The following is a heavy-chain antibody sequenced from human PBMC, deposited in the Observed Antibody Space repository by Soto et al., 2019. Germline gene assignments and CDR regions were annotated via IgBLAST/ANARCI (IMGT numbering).Heavy chain of an antibody. CDR3: TTDVYPIWFGELYYYMDV. D-gene: IGHD3-10*01. CDR2: IKSKTDGGTT. CDR1: GFTFSNAW. J-gene: IGHJ6*03. V-gene: IGHV3-15*01. Sequence: GGSLRLSCAASGFTFSNAWMSWVRQAPGKGLEWVGRIKSKTDGGTTDYAAPVKGRFTISRDDSKNTLYLQMNSLKTEDTAVYYCTTDVYPIWFGELYYYMDVWGKGTTVTVSS.